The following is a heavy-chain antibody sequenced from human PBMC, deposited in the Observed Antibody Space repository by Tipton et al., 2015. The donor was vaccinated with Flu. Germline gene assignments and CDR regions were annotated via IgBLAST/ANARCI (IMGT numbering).Heavy chain of an antibody. CDR1: GFTFSDDY. J-gene: IGHJ6*02. CDR2: ISSSGSTI. D-gene: IGHD3-3*01. V-gene: IGHV3-11*01. Sequence: QLVQSGGGLVKPGGYLRLSCAASGFTFSDDYMSWIRQAPGKGLEWISHISSSGSTINYADSVKGRFTISRDNAKNSLYLQMNSLRPEDTAMYYCARDHPPSITVLGEITDYFGMDVWGQGTTVTVSS. CDR3: ARDHPPSITVLGEITDYFGMDV.